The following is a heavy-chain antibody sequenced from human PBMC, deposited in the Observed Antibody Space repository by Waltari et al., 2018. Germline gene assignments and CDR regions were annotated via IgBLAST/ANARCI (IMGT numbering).Heavy chain of an antibody. CDR2: INPNSAGT. CDR1: GYSFTGYY. J-gene: IGHJ6*03. CDR3: ARGGVSYYDFWTGYYPYMDV. V-gene: IGHV1-2*02. Sequence: QEQLVQSGAEVRKPGASVKVSCKATGYSFTGYYIHWVRQAPGQGLEWLGWINPNSAGTGYAQKFQGRVTMTRDTSSHTVYMELSRLTSDDSAVYYCARGGVSYYDFWTGYYPYMDVWGKGTTVTISS. D-gene: IGHD3-3*01.